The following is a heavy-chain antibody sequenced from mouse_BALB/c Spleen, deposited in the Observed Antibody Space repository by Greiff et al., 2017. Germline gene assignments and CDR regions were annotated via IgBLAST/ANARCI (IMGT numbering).Heavy chain of an antibody. CDR2: IWSGGST. J-gene: IGHJ3*01. CDR1: GFSLTSYG. Sequence: VQLQQSGPGLVQPSQSLSITCTVSGFSLTSYGVHWVRQSPGKGLEWLGVIWSGGSTDYNAAFISRLSISKDNSKSQVFFKMNSLQANDTAIYYCAAYYRYACAYWGQGTLVTVSA. D-gene: IGHD2-14*01. CDR3: AAYYRYACAY. V-gene: IGHV2-2*02.